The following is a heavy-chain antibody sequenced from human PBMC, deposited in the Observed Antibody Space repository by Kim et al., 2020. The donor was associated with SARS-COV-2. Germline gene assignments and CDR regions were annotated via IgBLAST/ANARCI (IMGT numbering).Heavy chain of an antibody. V-gene: IGHV3-9*01. CDR3: AKGRTAMVKWSWFDP. D-gene: IGHD5-18*01. CDR2: ISWNSGSI. Sequence: GGSLRLSCAASGFTFDDYAMHWVRQAPGKGLEWVSGISWNSGSIGYADSVKGRFTISRDNAKNSLYLQMNSLRAEDTALYYCAKGRTAMVKWSWFDPWGQGTLVTVSS. J-gene: IGHJ5*02. CDR1: GFTFDDYA.